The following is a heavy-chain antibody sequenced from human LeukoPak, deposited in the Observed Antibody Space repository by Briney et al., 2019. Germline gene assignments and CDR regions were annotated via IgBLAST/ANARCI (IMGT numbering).Heavy chain of an antibody. Sequence: PGGSLRFSCAASGFTFSSYAMSWVRQAPGKGLEWVSAISGSRGSTYYADSVKGRFTISRDNSKNTLYLQMNSLRAEDTAVYYCAKGMGEHLWSGALDYWGQGTLVTVSS. CDR2: ISGSRGST. CDR1: GFTFSSYA. J-gene: IGHJ4*02. V-gene: IGHV3-23*01. D-gene: IGHD3-10*01. CDR3: AKGMGEHLWSGALDY.